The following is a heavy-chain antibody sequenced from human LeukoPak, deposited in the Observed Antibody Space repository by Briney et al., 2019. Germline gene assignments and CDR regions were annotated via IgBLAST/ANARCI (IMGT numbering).Heavy chain of an antibody. D-gene: IGHD3-22*01. J-gene: IGHJ4*02. CDR3: AKVYDSSGYAPNDH. V-gene: IGHV3-23*01. CDR2: ISGGGGNT. Sequence: PGGSLRLSCAASGFTFSTYAMSWVRQAPGKGLEWVSIISGGGGNTYYADSVKGRFTISRDNSKNTLHLQMNSLRGEDTAIYYCAKVYDSSGYAPNDHWGQGTLVTVSS. CDR1: GFTFSTYA.